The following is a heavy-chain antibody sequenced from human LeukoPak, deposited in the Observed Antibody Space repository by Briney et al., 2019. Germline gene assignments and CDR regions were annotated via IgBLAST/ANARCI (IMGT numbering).Heavy chain of an antibody. CDR2: ISSSSSYI. J-gene: IGHJ4*02. Sequence: GGSLRLSCAASGFTFSSYSMNWVRQAPGKGLEWVSSISSSSSYIYYADSVKGRFTISRGNAKNSLYLQMNSLRAEDTAVYYCARDRTAVAGLFDYWGQGTLVTVSS. V-gene: IGHV3-21*01. CDR1: GFTFSSYS. D-gene: IGHD6-19*01. CDR3: ARDRTAVAGLFDY.